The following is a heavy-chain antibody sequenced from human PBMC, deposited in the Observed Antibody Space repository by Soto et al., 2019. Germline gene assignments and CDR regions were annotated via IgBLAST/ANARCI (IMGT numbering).Heavy chain of an antibody. Sequence: GESLKISCAASGFTFSSYAMSWVRQAPGKGLEWVSAISGSGGSTYYADSVKGRFTISRDNSKNTLYLQMNSLRAEDTAVYYCAKDRPGYDFWSGYYHDYWGQGTLVTVSS. D-gene: IGHD3-3*01. J-gene: IGHJ4*02. CDR2: ISGSGGST. CDR3: AKDRPGYDFWSGYYHDY. V-gene: IGHV3-23*01. CDR1: GFTFSSYA.